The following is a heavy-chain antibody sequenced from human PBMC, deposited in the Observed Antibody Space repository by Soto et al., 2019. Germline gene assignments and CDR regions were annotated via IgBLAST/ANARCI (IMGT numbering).Heavy chain of an antibody. CDR2: LYWDDDK. Sequence: QITLKESGPTLVKPTQTLTLTCTFSGLSLSTSGLDVAWIRQPPGKALEWLALLYWDDDKRYSPSLKNRLAITKRPSKNQVVLTFTNMDPLDTATYYCAHRRPYSNSPEYFFDYWGQGTLVTVSS. V-gene: IGHV2-5*02. CDR3: AHRRPYSNSPEYFFDY. D-gene: IGHD6-6*01. CDR1: GLSLSTSGLD. J-gene: IGHJ4*02.